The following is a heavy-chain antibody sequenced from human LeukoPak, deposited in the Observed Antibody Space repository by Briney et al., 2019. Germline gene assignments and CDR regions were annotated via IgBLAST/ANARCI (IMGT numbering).Heavy chain of an antibody. CDR1: GGSISGYY. V-gene: IGHV4-59*01. J-gene: IGHJ6*03. CDR3: ARSYYDFWSGPPYYYYMDV. Sequence: KPSETLSLTCTVPGGSISGYYWSWIRQPPGKGLGWVGYIYYSGSTNYNPSLKSRVTISVDTSKNQFPLKLSSVTAADTAVYYCARSYYDFWSGPPYYYYMDVWGKGTTVTVSS. D-gene: IGHD3-3*01. CDR2: IYYSGST.